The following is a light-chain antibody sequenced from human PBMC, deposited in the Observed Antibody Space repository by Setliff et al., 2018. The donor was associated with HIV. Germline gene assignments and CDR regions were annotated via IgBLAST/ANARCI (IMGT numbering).Light chain of an antibody. V-gene: IGLV1-40*01. CDR1: SSNIGAGYD. Sequence: QSALTQPPSVSGAPGQRVTTPCTGSSSNIGAGYDVHWYQQLPGTAPKVLIYGNNNRPSGVPDRFSGSKSGSSASLVITGLQAEDEAEYFCQSYDSSLSAPFVFGTGTKVTVL. J-gene: IGLJ1*01. CDR3: QSYDSSLSAPFV. CDR2: GNN.